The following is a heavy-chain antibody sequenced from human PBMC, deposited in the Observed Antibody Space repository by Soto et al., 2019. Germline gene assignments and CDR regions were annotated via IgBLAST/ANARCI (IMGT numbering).Heavy chain of an antibody. CDR1: GYTFYSHS. Sequence: QAQLVQSGAEVREPGASVKVSCKASGYTFYSHSISWVRQAPGQGLEWMGRINADYGNTQYAQKFRGRVTMTTDTSTTTVYMELTNLRSDDTAVYYCARCIQGDYYYGMDVWGQGTTVTVSS. CDR3: ARCIQGDYYYGMDV. V-gene: IGHV1-18*01. D-gene: IGHD5-18*01. CDR2: INADYGNT. J-gene: IGHJ6*02.